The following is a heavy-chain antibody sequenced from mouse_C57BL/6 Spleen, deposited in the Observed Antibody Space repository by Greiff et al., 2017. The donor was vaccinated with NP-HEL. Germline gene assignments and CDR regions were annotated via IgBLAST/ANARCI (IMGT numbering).Heavy chain of an antibody. CDR2: ISSGGSYT. Sequence: EVMLVESGGDLVKPGGSLKLSCAASGFTFSSYGMSWVRQTPDKRLEWVATISSGGSYTYYPDSVKGRFTISRDNAKNTLYLQMSSLKSEDTAMYYCARGGQLRPYYFDYWGQGTTLTVSS. D-gene: IGHD3-2*02. CDR1: GFTFSSYG. J-gene: IGHJ2*01. V-gene: IGHV5-6*01. CDR3: ARGGQLRPYYFDY.